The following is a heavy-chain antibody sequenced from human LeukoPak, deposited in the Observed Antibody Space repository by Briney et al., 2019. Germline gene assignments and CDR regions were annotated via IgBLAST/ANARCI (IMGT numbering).Heavy chain of an antibody. J-gene: IGHJ5*02. CDR2: INAGNGNT. CDR3: AREGGVVPAAIGQLWFDP. CDR1: GYTFTSYA. Sequence: ASVKVSCKASGYTFTSYAMHWVRQAPGQRLEWMGWINAGNGNTKYSQKFQGRVTITRDTSASTAYMELSSLRSEDTAVYYCAREGGVVPAAIGQLWFDPWGQGTLVTVSS. D-gene: IGHD2-2*02. V-gene: IGHV1-3*01.